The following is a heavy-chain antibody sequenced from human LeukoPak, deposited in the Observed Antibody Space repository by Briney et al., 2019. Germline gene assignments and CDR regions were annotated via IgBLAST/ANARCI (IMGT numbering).Heavy chain of an antibody. CDR3: ARCRSGFDP. CDR2: INHRGST. V-gene: IGHV4-34*01. J-gene: IGHJ5*02. CDR1: GGSFSDYY. Sequence: SVALSLTYAVCGGSFSDYYWNWIRQPPGKGLEWIGEINHRGSTNYNPSLKSRVTISVDTSKNQFSLKLSSVTAADTAVYYCARCRSGFDPWGQGTLVTVSS.